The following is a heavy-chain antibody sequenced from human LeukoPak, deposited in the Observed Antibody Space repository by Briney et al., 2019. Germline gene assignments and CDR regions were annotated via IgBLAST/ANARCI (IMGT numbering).Heavy chain of an antibody. J-gene: IGHJ4*02. CDR2: ISYDGSNK. Sequence: GRSLRLSCAASGFTFSSYAMRWVRQAPGKGLEWVAVISYDGSNKYYADSVKGRFTISRDNSKNTLYLQMNSLRAEDTAVYYCASSCGGDCYSVTDWGQGTLVTVSS. V-gene: IGHV3-30-3*01. CDR3: ASSCGGDCYSVTD. D-gene: IGHD2-21*02. CDR1: GFTFSSYA.